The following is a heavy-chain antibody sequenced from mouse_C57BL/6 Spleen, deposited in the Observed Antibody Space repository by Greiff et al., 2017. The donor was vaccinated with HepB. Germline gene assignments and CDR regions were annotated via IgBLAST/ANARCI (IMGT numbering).Heavy chain of an antibody. Sequence: VQLQQSGPELVRPGVSVKISCKGSGYTFTDYAMHWVKQSHAKSLEWIGVISTYYGDASYNQKFKDKATLTVDKSSSTAYMELASLTSDDSAVYCGARWDEALRFDYWGKGTTLTVSS. CDR2: ISTYYGDA. V-gene: IGHV1-67*01. CDR1: GYTFTDYA. D-gene: IGHD4-1*01. CDR3: ARWDEALRFDY. J-gene: IGHJ2*01.